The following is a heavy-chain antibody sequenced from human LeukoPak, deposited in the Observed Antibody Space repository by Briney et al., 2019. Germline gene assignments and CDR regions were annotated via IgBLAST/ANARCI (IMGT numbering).Heavy chain of an antibody. D-gene: IGHD5-24*01. Sequence: GGSLRLSCAASGFTFSTYGMNWVRQAPGKGLEWVSAISGSGGSTYYADSVKGRFTISRDNSKNTLYLQMNSLRAEDTAVYYCANHNPEYFQHWGQGTLVTVSS. CDR1: GFTFSTYG. J-gene: IGHJ1*01. CDR2: ISGSGGST. V-gene: IGHV3-23*01. CDR3: ANHNPEYFQH.